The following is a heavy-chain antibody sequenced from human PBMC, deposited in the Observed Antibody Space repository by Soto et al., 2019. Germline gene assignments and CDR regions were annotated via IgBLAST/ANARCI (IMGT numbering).Heavy chain of an antibody. Sequence: PSETLSLTCTVSGGSISSGDYYWSWIRQPPGKGLEWIGYIYYSGSTYYNPSLKSRVTISVDTSKNQFSLKLSSVTAADTAVYYRARGRNCMDVWDQGPMVTVS. V-gene: IGHV4-30-4*01. J-gene: IGHJ6*02. CDR3: ARGRNCMDV. CDR1: GGSISSGDYY. CDR2: IYYSGST.